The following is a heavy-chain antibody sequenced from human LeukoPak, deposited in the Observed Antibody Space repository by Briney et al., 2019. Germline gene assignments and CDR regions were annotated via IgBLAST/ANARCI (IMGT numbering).Heavy chain of an antibody. Sequence: GGSLRLSCAASGFTFSSYAMSWVRQAPGKGLEWVSAISGSGGSTYYADSVEGRFTISRDNSKNTLYLQMNSLRAEDTAVYYCAKAQEWLVVTQFDYWGQGTLVTVSS. V-gene: IGHV3-23*01. J-gene: IGHJ4*02. CDR3: AKAQEWLVVTQFDY. D-gene: IGHD3-3*01. CDR1: GFTFSSYA. CDR2: ISGSGGST.